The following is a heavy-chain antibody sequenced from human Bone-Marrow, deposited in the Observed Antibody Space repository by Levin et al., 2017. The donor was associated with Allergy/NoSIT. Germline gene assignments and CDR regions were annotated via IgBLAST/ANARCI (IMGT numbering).Heavy chain of an antibody. CDR2: VDYSGST. CDR1: GGSIGSRPYY. CDR3: VGMNYSCWRGYYTGYFDY. Sequence: SETLSLNCTVSGGSIGSRPYYWCWIRQPPGKGLAWLGDVDYSGSTHYNASLESRATISVDTSLSQFSLRPSSVTTADTAVHDRVGMNYSCWRGYYTGYFDYWGPGTLVAVSS. D-gene: IGHD3-3*01. J-gene: IGHJ4*02. V-gene: IGHV4-39*01.